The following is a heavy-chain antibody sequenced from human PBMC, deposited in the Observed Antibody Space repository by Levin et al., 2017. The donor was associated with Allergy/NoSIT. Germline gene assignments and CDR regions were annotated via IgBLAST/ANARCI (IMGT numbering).Heavy chain of an antibody. Sequence: GGSLRLSCAASEDSFSDYAMYWVRQAPGKGLEWVAAISSDGSNKDYADSVKGRLTISRDNSENTLYLQMSSLRTDDTAVYYCARGNLVRTWREVNYQLFRRNYHYHGMDVWGQGTTVTVSS. CDR2: ISSDGSNK. CDR3: ARGNLVRTWREVNYQLFRRNYHYHGMDV. J-gene: IGHJ6*02. V-gene: IGHV3-30*03. D-gene: IGHD1-7*01. CDR1: EDSFSDYA.